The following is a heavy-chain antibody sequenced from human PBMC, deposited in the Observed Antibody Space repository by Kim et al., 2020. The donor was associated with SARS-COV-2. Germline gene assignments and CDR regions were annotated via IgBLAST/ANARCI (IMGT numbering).Heavy chain of an antibody. V-gene: IGHV4-31*03. Sequence: SETLSLTCTVSGGSISSGGYYWSWIRQHPGKGLEWIGYIYYSGSTYYNPSLKSRVTISVDTSKNQFSLKLSSVTAADTAVYYCARVVGCCSSTSCYCDPHDSYYYYYMDVWGKGTTVTVSS. CDR2: IYYSGST. D-gene: IGHD2-2*01. CDR1: GGSISSGGYY. CDR3: ARVVGCCSSTSCYCDPHDSYYYYYMDV. J-gene: IGHJ6*03.